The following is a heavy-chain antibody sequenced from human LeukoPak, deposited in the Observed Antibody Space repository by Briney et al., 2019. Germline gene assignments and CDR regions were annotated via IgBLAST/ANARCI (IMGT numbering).Heavy chain of an antibody. D-gene: IGHD6-13*01. CDR2: ISSSSSTI. Sequence: GGSLRLSCAASGFTFSSYSMNWVRQAPGKGLEWVSYISSSSSTIYYADSVKGRFTVSRDNAKNTLYLQMNSLRAEDTAVYYCAGSAAGRLLFDYWGQGTLVTVSS. J-gene: IGHJ4*02. CDR1: GFTFSSYS. CDR3: AGSAAGRLLFDY. V-gene: IGHV3-48*01.